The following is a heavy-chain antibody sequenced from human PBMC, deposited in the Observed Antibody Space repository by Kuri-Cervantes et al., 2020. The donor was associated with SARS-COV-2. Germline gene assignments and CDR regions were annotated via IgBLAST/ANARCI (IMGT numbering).Heavy chain of an antibody. V-gene: IGHV1-18*01. J-gene: IGHJ5*02. CDR2: ISAYNGNT. D-gene: IGHD2-2*01. CDR1: GYTFTSYG. CDR3: ARSLVVPAANWFDP. Sequence: ASVKVSCKASGYTFTSYGISWVRQAPGQGLKWMGWISAYNGNTNYAQKLQGRVTMTTDTSTSTAYMELRSLRSDDTAVYYCARSLVVPAANWFDPWGQGTLVTVSS.